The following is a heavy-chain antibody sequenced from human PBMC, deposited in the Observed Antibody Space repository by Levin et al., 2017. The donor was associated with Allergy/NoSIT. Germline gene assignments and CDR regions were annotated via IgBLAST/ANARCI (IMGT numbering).Heavy chain of an antibody. CDR2: ISSSSSYT. CDR3: ARASLIWFGGALDAFDI. Sequence: PGGSLRLSCAASGFTFSDYYMSWIRQAPGKGLEWVSYISSSSSYTNYADSVKGRFTISRDNAKNSLYLQMNSLRAEDTAVYYCARASLIWFGGALDAFDIWGQGTMVTVSS. V-gene: IGHV3-11*05. D-gene: IGHD3-10*01. CDR1: GFTFSDYY. J-gene: IGHJ3*02.